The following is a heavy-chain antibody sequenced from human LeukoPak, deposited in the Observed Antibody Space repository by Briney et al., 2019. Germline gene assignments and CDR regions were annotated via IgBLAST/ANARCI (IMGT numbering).Heavy chain of an antibody. CDR3: ARRDFWSGYFDY. CDR1: GGSISSYY. J-gene: IGHJ4*02. D-gene: IGHD3-3*01. Sequence: SETLSLTCTVSGGSISSYYWSWIRQPPGKGLEWIGYIYYSGSTNYNPSLKSRVTISVDTSKNQFSLKLSSVTAADTAVYYCARRDFWSGYFDYWGQGTLVTVS. CDR2: IYYSGST. V-gene: IGHV4-59*01.